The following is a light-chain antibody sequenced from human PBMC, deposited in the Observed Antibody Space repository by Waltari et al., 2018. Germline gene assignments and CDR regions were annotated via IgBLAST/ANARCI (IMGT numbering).Light chain of an antibody. CDR2: GAS. CDR3: QQYNDWPLT. J-gene: IGKJ4*01. CDR1: QSVSSD. V-gene: IGKV3-15*01. Sequence: EIVMTQSPATLSVSPGERATLSCGASQSVSSDLAWYQQKPGQAPRLLIYGASTRATGVPARFSGSGSGTEFTLTISSLQSEDFAVYYCQQYNDWPLTFSGGTKVEIK.